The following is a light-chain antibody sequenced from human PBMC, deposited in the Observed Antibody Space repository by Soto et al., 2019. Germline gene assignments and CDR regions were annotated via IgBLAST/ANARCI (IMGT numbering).Light chain of an antibody. Sequence: EIVLTQSPGTLSLSPGERATLSCRASQSVSSSYLAWYQQKPGQAPRLLIYGASSRATGIPDRFSGSGSGTDFTLTISRLAPEDFAVYYCQQYGSSPPTFGQGTKVEIQ. CDR3: QQYGSSPPT. CDR2: GAS. CDR1: QSVSSSY. J-gene: IGKJ1*01. V-gene: IGKV3-20*01.